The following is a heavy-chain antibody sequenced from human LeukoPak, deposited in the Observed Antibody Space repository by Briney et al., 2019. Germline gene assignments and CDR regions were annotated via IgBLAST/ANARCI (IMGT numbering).Heavy chain of an antibody. CDR2: TYYRSKWYN. D-gene: IGHD1-26*01. V-gene: IGHV6-1*01. CDR1: GDSVSSNSAA. Sequence: SQTLSLTCAISGDSVSSNSAAWNWIRQSPSRGLEWLGRTYYRSKWYNDYALSVKSRVTINLDTSKNQFSLQLNSVTPEDTAVYYCARDSGSFKMFYYYGMDVWGQGTTVTVSS. CDR3: ARDSGSFKMFYYYGMDV. J-gene: IGHJ6*02.